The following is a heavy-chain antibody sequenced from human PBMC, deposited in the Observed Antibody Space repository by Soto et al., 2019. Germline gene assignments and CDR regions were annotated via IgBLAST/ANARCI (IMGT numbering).Heavy chain of an antibody. Sequence: ASVKVSCKASGYTFTGYYLHWVRQAPGQGLEWMGWINPNSGGTNYAQKFQGWATMTLDTSISTDYIELSRLRSDDMAVCYLSRATATTSCFDYWGQGTLVTVSS. D-gene: IGHD1-26*01. CDR2: INPNSGGT. J-gene: IGHJ4*02. V-gene: IGHV1-2*04. CDR3: SRATATTSCFDY. CDR1: GYTFTGYY.